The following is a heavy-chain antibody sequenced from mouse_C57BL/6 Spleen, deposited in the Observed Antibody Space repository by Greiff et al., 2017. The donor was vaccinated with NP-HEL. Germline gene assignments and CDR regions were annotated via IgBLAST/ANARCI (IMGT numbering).Heavy chain of an antibody. Sequence: VQLQQPGAELVMPGASVKLSCKASGYTFTSYWMHWVKQRPGQGLEWIGEIDPSDSYTNYNQKFKGKSTLTVDKSSSTAYMQLSSLTSEDSAVYYCATYGSSWFAYWGQGTLVTVSA. V-gene: IGHV1-69*01. D-gene: IGHD1-1*01. CDR3: ATYGSSWFAY. CDR2: IDPSDSYT. J-gene: IGHJ3*01. CDR1: GYTFTSYW.